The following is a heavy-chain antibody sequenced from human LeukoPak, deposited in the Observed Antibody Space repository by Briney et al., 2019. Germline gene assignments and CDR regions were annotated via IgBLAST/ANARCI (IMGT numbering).Heavy chain of an antibody. CDR1: GGSISGYY. Sequence: SETLSLTCTVSGGSISGYYWSWIRQHPGKGLEWIGYIYYSGSTYYNPSLKSRVTISVDTSKNQFSLKLSSVTAADTAVYYCARGRAPLDYWGQGTLVTVSS. V-gene: IGHV4-31*03. CDR2: IYYSGST. D-gene: IGHD3-10*01. CDR3: ARGRAPLDY. J-gene: IGHJ4*02.